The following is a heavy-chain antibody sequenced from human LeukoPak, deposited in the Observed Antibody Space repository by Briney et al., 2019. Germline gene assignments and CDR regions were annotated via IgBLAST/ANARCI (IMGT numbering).Heavy chain of an antibody. D-gene: IGHD1-26*01. Sequence: GGSLRLSCAASGFTVSSNYMSWVRQAPGKGLEWVSVIYSGGSTYYADSVKGRFTISRDNSKNTRYIQMNSLRAEDTAVYYCARTRRGSYYQYFDYWGQGTLVTVSS. CDR3: ARTRRGSYYQYFDY. V-gene: IGHV3-53*01. CDR2: IYSGGST. J-gene: IGHJ4*02. CDR1: GFTVSSNY.